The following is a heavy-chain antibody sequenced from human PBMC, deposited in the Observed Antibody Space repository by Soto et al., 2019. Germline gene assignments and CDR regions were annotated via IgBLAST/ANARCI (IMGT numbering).Heavy chain of an antibody. CDR3: AGFEEFYYYYYMDV. Sequence: PGGSLRLSCAASGFTFSSYSMNWVRQAPGKGLEWVSSISGSSSYIYYADSVKGRFTISRDNAKNSLYLQMNSLRAEDTAVYYCAGFEEFYYYYYMDVWGKGTTVTVSS. V-gene: IGHV3-21*01. CDR2: ISGSSSYI. D-gene: IGHD3-10*01. J-gene: IGHJ6*03. CDR1: GFTFSSYS.